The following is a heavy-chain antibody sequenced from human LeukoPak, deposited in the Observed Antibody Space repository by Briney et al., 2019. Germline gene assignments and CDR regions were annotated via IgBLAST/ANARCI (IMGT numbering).Heavy chain of an antibody. J-gene: IGHJ4*02. CDR1: GFTFSSYG. CDR2: IWSDGSNK. Sequence: GRSLRLSCAASGFTFSSYGMHWVRQAPGKGLEWVAVIWSDGSNKYYADSVKGRFTISGDNSKNTLYLQMESLRAEDTAVYYCARNSPDGYIDYWGQGTLVIVSS. V-gene: IGHV3-33*01. D-gene: IGHD5-24*01. CDR3: ARNSPDGYIDY.